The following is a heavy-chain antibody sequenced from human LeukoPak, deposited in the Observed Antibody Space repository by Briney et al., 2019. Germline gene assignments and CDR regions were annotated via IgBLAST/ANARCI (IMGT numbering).Heavy chain of an antibody. CDR3: ARAMDV. V-gene: IGHV3-7*04. J-gene: IGHJ6*02. CDR1: GFTVSNNY. CDR2: IKPDGSEQ. Sequence: GGSLRLSCAASGFTVSNNYMSWVRQAPGKGLEWVANIKPDGSEQWYVNSVKGRFTISRDNAKNSLYLQMNSLRVEDTAVYYCARAMDVWGQGTTVTVSS.